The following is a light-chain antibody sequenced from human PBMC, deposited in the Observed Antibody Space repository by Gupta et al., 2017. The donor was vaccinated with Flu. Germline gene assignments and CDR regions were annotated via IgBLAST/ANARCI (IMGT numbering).Light chain of an antibody. J-gene: IGKJ2*03. CDR2: WAS. V-gene: IGKV4-1*01. Sequence: DIVMTQSQDSLAVSLGERATINCKSSQSILYSFNDKNYLAWYQQKQGQPPKLLFYWASARESGVPHRFSGSASGTDFSLTISSLQAEDVAVYYCQQYYTTPPSFGQGTKLEIK. CDR3: QQYYTTPPS. CDR1: QSILYSFNDKNY.